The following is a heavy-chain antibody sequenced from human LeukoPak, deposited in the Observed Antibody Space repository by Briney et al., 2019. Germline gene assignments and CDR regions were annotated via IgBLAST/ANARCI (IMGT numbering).Heavy chain of an antibody. J-gene: IGHJ4*02. V-gene: IGHV3-23*01. CDR1: GFTFSSYG. Sequence: GGSLRLSCAASGFTFSSYGMSWVRQAPGKGLEWVSAITATSSSTHDADSVQGRFTISRDNSKNTLYLQTNSLRAEDTAVYYCAKGDPGGTMGGSIDYWGQGTLVTVSS. CDR2: ITATSSST. CDR3: AKGDPGGTMGGSIDY. D-gene: IGHD3-16*01.